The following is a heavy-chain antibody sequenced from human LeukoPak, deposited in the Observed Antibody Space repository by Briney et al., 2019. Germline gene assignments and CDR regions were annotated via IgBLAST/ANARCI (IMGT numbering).Heavy chain of an antibody. D-gene: IGHD2-21*02. CDR2: IKEDGSDK. V-gene: IGHV3-7*04. CDR1: GFTFSNYW. Sequence: SGGSLRLSCAASGFTFSNYWMSWVRQAPGKGLEWVASIKEDGSDKYYVDSVKGRFTISRDSAKNSLFLQMNSLRAEDTAVYYCARDQWRLFDSWGQGTLVTVSS. J-gene: IGHJ4*02. CDR3: ARDQWRLFDS.